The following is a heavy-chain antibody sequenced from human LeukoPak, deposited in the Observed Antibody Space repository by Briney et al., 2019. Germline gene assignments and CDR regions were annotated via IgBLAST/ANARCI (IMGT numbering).Heavy chain of an antibody. V-gene: IGHV3-53*01. Sequence: AGGSLRLSCAASGFTVSSNYMIWVRQASGKGLECVSVIYSDGTTYYADYVKGRFTISRDNSKNTLYLQMNSMRAEDTALYYCARDSRHLSSTRGGLKESRGAFFDYWGQGTLVTVSS. D-gene: IGHD6-13*01. J-gene: IGHJ4*02. CDR3: ARDSRHLSSTRGGLKESRGAFFDY. CDR1: GFTVSSNY. CDR2: IYSDGTT.